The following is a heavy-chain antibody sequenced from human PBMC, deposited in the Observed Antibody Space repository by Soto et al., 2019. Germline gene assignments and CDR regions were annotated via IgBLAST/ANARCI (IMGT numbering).Heavy chain of an antibody. Sequence: QVQLVQSGAEVKKPGASVKVSCKASGYTFTSYDINWVRQATGQGLEYLGWMNPNSGNTGSVQKFQGRGTMTRDTFKSTAYMGLSSLRSEDTAVYYCARGIKYGAYSRWFAPWGQGTLVTVSS. V-gene: IGHV1-8*01. CDR3: ARGIKYGAYSRWFAP. CDR2: MNPNSGNT. D-gene: IGHD4-17*01. CDR1: GYTFTSYD. J-gene: IGHJ5*02.